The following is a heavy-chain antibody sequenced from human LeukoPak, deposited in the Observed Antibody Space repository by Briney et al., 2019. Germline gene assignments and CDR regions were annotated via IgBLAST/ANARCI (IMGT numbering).Heavy chain of an antibody. CDR3: ARRVTIFGVVIGFDP. CDR2: IYYSGST. CDR1: GGSISSHY. J-gene: IGHJ5*02. D-gene: IGHD3-3*01. V-gene: IGHV4-59*11. Sequence: SETLSLTCTVSGGSISSHYWSWIRQPPGKGLEWIGYIYYSGSTNYNPSLKSRVTISVDTSKNQFSLKLSSVTAADTAVYYCARRVTIFGVVIGFDPWGQGTLVTVSS.